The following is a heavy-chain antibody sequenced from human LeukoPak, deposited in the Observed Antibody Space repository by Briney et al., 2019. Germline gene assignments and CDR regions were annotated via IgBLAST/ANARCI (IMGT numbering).Heavy chain of an antibody. CDR3: ARNPPRTGAFNS. V-gene: IGHV1-8*01. CDR2: MSPNNGDA. J-gene: IGHJ4*02. CDR1: GYTFTSYD. D-gene: IGHD7-27*01. Sequence: ASVKVSCKPSGYTFTSYDINWVRQATGQGLEWLGWMSPNNGDAGYAQKFQGRVTMTRDTSTNTAYMELSAPTSEDTAVYYCARNPPRTGAFNSWGQGALVTVSS.